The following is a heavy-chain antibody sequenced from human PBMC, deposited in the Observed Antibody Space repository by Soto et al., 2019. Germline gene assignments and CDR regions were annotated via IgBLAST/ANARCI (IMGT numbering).Heavy chain of an antibody. Sequence: VASVKSSCKASGYTFTGYYMHWVRQAPGQGLEWMGWISPNSGVTNYAQKFQGRVTMTRDTSISTAYMELSRLRSDDTAVYYCARRGSSSGYEYFDYWGKGTLVPVSS. CDR1: GYTFTGYY. D-gene: IGHD3-22*01. CDR3: ARRGSSSGYEYFDY. CDR2: ISPNSGVT. J-gene: IGHJ4*02. V-gene: IGHV1-2*02.